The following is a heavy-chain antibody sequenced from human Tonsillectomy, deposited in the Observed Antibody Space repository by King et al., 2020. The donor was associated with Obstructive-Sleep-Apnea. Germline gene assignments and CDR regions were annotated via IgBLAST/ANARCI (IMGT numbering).Heavy chain of an antibody. V-gene: IGHV3-49*03. CDR1: GFTFGDYA. Sequence: VQLVESGGGLVQPGRSLRLSCTASGFTFGDYAMNWFRQAPGKGLEWVGFITSQAYGGATEYAASVKGRFSISRDDSTTIAYLQMNSLKTEDTALYYCTRGSPLYYYDPSGYYYVGDSWGQGTLVTVSS. CDR3: TRGSPLYYYDPSGYYYVGDS. CDR2: ITSQAYGGAT. J-gene: IGHJ4*02. D-gene: IGHD3-22*01.